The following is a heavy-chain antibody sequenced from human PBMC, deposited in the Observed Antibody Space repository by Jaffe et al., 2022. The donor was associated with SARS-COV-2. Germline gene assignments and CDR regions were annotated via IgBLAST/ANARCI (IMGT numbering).Heavy chain of an antibody. Sequence: QVQLVQSGVEVKKPGASVKVSCKASGYTFTSYGISWVRQAPGQGLEWMGWISAYNGNTNYVQKLQGRVTMTTDTSTSTAYMELRSLRSDDTAVYYCARDPLDLRLGELSLDYWGQGTLVTVSS. CDR2: ISAYNGNT. V-gene: IGHV1-18*01. CDR3: ARDPLDLRLGELSLDY. CDR1: GYTFTSYG. D-gene: IGHD3-16*02. J-gene: IGHJ4*02.